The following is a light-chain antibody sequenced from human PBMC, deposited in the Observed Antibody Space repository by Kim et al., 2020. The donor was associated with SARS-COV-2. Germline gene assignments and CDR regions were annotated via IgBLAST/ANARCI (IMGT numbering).Light chain of an antibody. J-gene: IGKJ2*01. Sequence: EIVLTQSPGTLSLSLGEGATLSCRASQSVSSSFLAWYQQKPGQAPRLLISAASSRATGIPERLSGRGSGTDFTLTISRLEPEDFSVYYSQQYGSPLYNSGQGTKLQI. V-gene: IGKV3-20*01. CDR1: QSVSSSF. CDR3: QQYGSPLYN. CDR2: AAS.